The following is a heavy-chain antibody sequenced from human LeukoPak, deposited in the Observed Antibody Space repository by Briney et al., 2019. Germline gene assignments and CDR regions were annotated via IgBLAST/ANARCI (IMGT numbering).Heavy chain of an antibody. J-gene: IGHJ4*02. CDR2: INPNSGGT. CDR3: ATLWEASMVTKGN. Sequence: GASVKVSCKASGYTFTAYYMHWVRQAPGQGLEWMGRINPNSGGTNYAQKFQGRVTMTRDTSISTAYMELTRLRSDDTAVYYCATLWEASMVTKGNWGQGTLVTVSS. V-gene: IGHV1-2*06. D-gene: IGHD3-10*01. CDR1: GYTFTAYY.